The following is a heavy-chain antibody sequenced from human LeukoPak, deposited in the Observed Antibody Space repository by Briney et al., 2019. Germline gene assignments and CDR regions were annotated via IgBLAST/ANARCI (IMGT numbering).Heavy chain of an antibody. CDR2: LIPIFGTP. Sequence: SVKVSCKASGGTFSRLAITWVRQAPGHGLEWMGGLIPIFGTPNYAQKFQGRVTITADESTSTAYMELSSLRSEDTAIYYCARATYYDASGGYYSPDYWYFDLWGRGTLVTVSS. D-gene: IGHD3-22*01. V-gene: IGHV1-69*13. CDR3: ARATYYDASGGYYSPDYWYFDL. J-gene: IGHJ2*01. CDR1: GGTFSRLA.